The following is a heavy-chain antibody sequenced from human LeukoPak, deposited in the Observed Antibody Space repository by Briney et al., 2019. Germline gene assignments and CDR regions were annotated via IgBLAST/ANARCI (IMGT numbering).Heavy chain of an antibody. CDR2: INHSGST. CDR3: ARALGYFDY. V-gene: IGHV4-34*01. Sequence: ASETLSLTCAVYGGSFSGYYWSWIRQPPGKGLEWIGEINHSGSTNYNTSLKSRVTISVDTSKNQFSLKLSSVTAADTAVYYCARALGYFDYWGQGTLVTVSS. CDR1: GGSFSGYY. J-gene: IGHJ4*02. D-gene: IGHD7-27*01.